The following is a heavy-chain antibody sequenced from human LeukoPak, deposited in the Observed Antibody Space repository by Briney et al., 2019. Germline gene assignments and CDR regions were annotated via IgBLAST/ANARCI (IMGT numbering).Heavy chain of an antibody. Sequence: ASVEVSCKVSGYTLTELSMHWVRQAPGKGLEWMGGFDPEDGETIYAQKFQGRVTMTEDTSTNTAYMELSSLRSEDTAVYYCARSYDSSGYYYHDAFDIWGQRTMVTVSS. CDR2: FDPEDGET. J-gene: IGHJ3*02. CDR1: GYTLTELS. CDR3: ARSYDSSGYYYHDAFDI. V-gene: IGHV1-24*01. D-gene: IGHD3-22*01.